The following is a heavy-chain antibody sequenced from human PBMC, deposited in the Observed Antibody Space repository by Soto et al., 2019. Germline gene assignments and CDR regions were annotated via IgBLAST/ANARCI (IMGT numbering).Heavy chain of an antibody. CDR3: AKDVISARPYYSCGLDV. Sequence: GGSLRLSCAASGFTFYDYTMHWVRQVPGRGLEWVSLISWDGGSTYYADSVKGRFTISRDNSKNSLYLQMNSLRTDDTALYYCAKDVISARPYYSCGLDVWGQGTTVTVSS. D-gene: IGHD2-15*01. CDR1: GFTFYDYT. V-gene: IGHV3-43*01. J-gene: IGHJ6*02. CDR2: ISWDGGST.